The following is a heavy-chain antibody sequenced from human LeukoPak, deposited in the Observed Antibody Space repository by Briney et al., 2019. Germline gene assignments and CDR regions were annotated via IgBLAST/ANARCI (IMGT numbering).Heavy chain of an antibody. Sequence: ASVKVSCKASGYTFTSYGISWGRQAPGQGLEWMGWISAYNGNTNYAQELQGRVTMTTDTSTSTAYMELRSLRSDDTAVYYCARDRPYYYDSSGYYQPLDYWGRGALVTVSS. CDR3: ARDRPYYYDSSGYYQPLDY. V-gene: IGHV1-18*01. J-gene: IGHJ4*02. CDR1: GYTFTSYG. D-gene: IGHD3-22*01. CDR2: ISAYNGNT.